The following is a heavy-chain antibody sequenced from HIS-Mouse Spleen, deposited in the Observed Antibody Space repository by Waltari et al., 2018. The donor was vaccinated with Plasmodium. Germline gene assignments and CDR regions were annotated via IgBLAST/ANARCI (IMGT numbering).Heavy chain of an antibody. J-gene: IGHJ4*02. CDR1: GFTFNSYA. V-gene: IGHV3-30-3*01. CDR2: ISYDGINK. CDR3: ARDRRLAFDY. D-gene: IGHD2-15*01. Sequence: QVQLVESGGGVVQPGRSLRLSCAASGFTFNSYAMHWVRQAPGKGLEWGAVISYDGINKYYADSVKGRFTISRDNSKNTLYLQMNSLRAEDTAVYYCARDRRLAFDYWGQGTLVTVSS.